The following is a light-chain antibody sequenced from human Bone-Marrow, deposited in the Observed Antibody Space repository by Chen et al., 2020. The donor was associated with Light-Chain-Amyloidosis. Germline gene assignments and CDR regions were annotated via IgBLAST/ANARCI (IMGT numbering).Light chain of an antibody. CDR3: QQYNDWPRT. Sequence: IVMTQSPATLSVSPGERATLSCRASQSVSGNLAWYQQKPGQAPRLLIHGASTRANGIPARFSGSGSETEFTLTISSLQSEDFAVYYCQQYNDWPRTFGQGTKVDIK. CDR2: GAS. CDR1: QSVSGN. J-gene: IGKJ1*01. V-gene: IGKV3-15*01.